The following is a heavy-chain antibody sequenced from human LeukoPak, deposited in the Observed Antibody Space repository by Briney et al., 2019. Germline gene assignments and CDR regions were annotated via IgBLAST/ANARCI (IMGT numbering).Heavy chain of an antibody. J-gene: IGHJ2*01. D-gene: IGHD3-10*01. CDR1: GYTFTSYW. Sequence: GEPLKISCQASGYTFTSYWIGWVRQMPGKGLECMGIIYPDDSDTTYSPSFQGQVTISADKSFSTAYLQWSSLKASDTAIYYCARLGGDTYYFGSASYPNWYFDLWGRGTLVTVPS. CDR3: ARLGGDTYYFGSASYPNWYFDL. CDR2: IYPDDSDT. V-gene: IGHV5-51*01.